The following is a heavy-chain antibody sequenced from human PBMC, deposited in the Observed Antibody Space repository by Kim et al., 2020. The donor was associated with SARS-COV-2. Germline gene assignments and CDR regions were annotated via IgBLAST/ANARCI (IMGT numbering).Heavy chain of an antibody. CDR2: K. J-gene: IGHJ4*02. V-gene: IGHV3-7*01. D-gene: IGHD6-13*01. CDR3: ARGHSSSWQDY. Sequence: KYYVDSVKGRFTISRDNAKNSLYLQMNSLRAEDTAVYYCARGHSSSWQDYWGQGPLVTVSS.